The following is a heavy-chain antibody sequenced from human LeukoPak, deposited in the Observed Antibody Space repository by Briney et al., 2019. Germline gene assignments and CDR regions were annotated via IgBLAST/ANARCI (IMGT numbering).Heavy chain of an antibody. Sequence: PSETLSLTCAVYGGSFSGYYWSWIRQPPGKGLEWIGEINHGGSTNYNPSLKSRVTVSVDTSKNQFSLKVYSVTAADTAVYYCARSSKDCSGGSCCSGGFEYWSQGTLVTVSS. J-gene: IGHJ4*02. CDR3: ARSSKDCSGGSCCSGGFEY. D-gene: IGHD2-15*01. CDR2: INHGGST. CDR1: GGSFSGYY. V-gene: IGHV4-34*01.